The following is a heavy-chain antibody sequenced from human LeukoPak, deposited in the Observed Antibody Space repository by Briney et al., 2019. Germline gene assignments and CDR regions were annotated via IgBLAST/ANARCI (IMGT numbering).Heavy chain of an antibody. CDR3: AREPPNKRLQLGYFQH. D-gene: IGHD6-25*01. Sequence: PGRSLRLSCAASGFTFSSYGMHWVRQAPGKGLEWVAVISYDGSNKYYADSVKGRFTISRDNSKNTLYLQMNSLRAEDTAVYYCAREPPNKRLQLGYFQHWGQGTLVTVSS. J-gene: IGHJ1*01. CDR1: GFTFSSYG. V-gene: IGHV3-30*06. CDR2: ISYDGSNK.